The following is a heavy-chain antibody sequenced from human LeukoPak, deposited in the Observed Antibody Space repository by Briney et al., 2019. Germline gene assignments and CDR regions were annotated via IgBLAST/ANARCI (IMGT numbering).Heavy chain of an antibody. J-gene: IGHJ4*02. D-gene: IGHD3-22*01. CDR2: ISASGAVP. CDR1: GFRFDIFY. Sequence: GGSLRLSCAASGFRFDIFYMGWIRQVPGKGLDYIAFISASGAVPYYAESVKGRFTISRDNAKNSVSLQMNSLSADDTAVYYCARSLIVASADYWGQGTLVTVSS. CDR3: ARSLIVASADY. V-gene: IGHV3-11*04.